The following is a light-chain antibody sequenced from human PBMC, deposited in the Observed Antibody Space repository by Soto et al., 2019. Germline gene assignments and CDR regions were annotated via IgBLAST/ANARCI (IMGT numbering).Light chain of an antibody. J-gene: IGLJ2*01. CDR3: CSYAGSSISVV. CDR2: EGS. CDR1: SSDVGSYNL. V-gene: IGLV2-23*01. Sequence: QSALTQPASVSGSPGQSITISCTGTSSDVGSYNLVSWYQHPPGKAPKLMIYEGSKRPSGVSNRFSGSKSGNTAYLTISGLQAEDAADYYCCSYAGSSISVVFGGGTKLAV.